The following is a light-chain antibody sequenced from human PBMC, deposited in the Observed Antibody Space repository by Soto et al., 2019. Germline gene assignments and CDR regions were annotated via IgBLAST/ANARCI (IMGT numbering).Light chain of an antibody. CDR2: GAS. V-gene: IGKV3-20*01. CDR1: QSVSSSY. Sequence: EIVLTQSPGTLSLSPGERATLSCRASQSVSSSYLAWYQQKPGQAPRLLIYGASSRATGIPDRFSGSGSGTDFTLTISRLESEDFAVYYCQQYSSSTGTFGQGTKVEIK. J-gene: IGKJ1*01. CDR3: QQYSSSTGT.